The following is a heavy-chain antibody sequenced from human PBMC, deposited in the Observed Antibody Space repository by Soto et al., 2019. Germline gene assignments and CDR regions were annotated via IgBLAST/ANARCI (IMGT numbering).Heavy chain of an antibody. D-gene: IGHD3-16*01. Sequence: SETLSLTCAVYGGSFSGYYWSWIRQPPGKGLEWIGEINHSGSTNYNPSLKSRVTISVDTSKNQFSLKLSSVTAADTAVYYCARDGGFSDYWGQGTLVTVSS. J-gene: IGHJ4*02. CDR3: ARDGGFSDY. V-gene: IGHV4-34*01. CDR1: GGSFSGYY. CDR2: INHSGST.